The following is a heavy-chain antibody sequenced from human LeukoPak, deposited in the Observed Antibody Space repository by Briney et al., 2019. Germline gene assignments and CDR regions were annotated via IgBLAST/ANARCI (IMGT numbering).Heavy chain of an antibody. CDR3: ARVGKCTNGVCYNGGDYFDY. J-gene: IGHJ4*02. D-gene: IGHD2-8*01. CDR2: IYYSGST. CDR1: GGSISSYY. V-gene: IGHV4-59*01. Sequence: SETLSLTYTVSGGSISSYYWSWIRQPPGKGLEWIGYIYYSGSTNYNPSLKSRVTISVDTSKNQFSLKLSSVTAADTAVYYCARVGKCTNGVCYNGGDYFDYWGQGTLVTVSS.